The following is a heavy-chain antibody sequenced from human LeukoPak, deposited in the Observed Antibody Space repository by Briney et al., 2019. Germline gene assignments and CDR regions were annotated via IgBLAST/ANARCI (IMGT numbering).Heavy chain of an antibody. CDR1: GFTFSDYY. Sequence: SGGSLRLSCAASGFTFSDYYMSWIRQAPGKGLEWVSYISSSGSTIYYADSVRGRFTISRDNAKNSLYLQMNSLRAEDTAVYYCARVVPAAIDAFDIWGQGTMVTVSS. CDR2: ISSSGSTI. CDR3: ARVVPAAIDAFDI. J-gene: IGHJ3*02. V-gene: IGHV3-11*04. D-gene: IGHD2-2*01.